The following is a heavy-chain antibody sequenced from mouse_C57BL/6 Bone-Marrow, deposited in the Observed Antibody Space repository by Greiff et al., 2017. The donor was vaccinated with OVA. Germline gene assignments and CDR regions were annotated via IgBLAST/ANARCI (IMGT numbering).Heavy chain of an antibody. CDR2: ISDGGSYT. V-gene: IGHV5-4*03. J-gene: IGHJ2*01. CDR1: GFTFSSYA. CDR3: ARVDGYGDY. D-gene: IGHD2-2*01. Sequence: VKLMESGGGLVKPGGSLKLSCAASGFTFSSYAMSWVRQTPEKRLAWVATISDGGSYTYFPDNVKGRFTISRDNAKNNLYLQMSHLKSEDTAMYYCARVDGYGDYWGQGTTLTVSS.